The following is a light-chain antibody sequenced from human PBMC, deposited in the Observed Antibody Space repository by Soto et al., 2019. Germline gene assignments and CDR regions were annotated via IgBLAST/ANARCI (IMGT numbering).Light chain of an antibody. J-gene: IGKJ1*01. CDR3: LQDRHYPRT. V-gene: IGKV1-6*01. Sequence: AIQMTQSPSSLSASVGDRVTITCRASQGIRNDLGWYQQKPGKPPKLLIYAASSLQSGVPSRFSGSGSGTDFTLTSSSLQPEDFATYYCLQDRHYPRTFGQGTKVEIK. CDR1: QGIRND. CDR2: AAS.